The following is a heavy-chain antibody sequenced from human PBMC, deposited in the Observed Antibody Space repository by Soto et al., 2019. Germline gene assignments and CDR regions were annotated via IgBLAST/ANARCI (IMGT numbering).Heavy chain of an antibody. D-gene: IGHD3-22*01. CDR2: FDPEDGET. CDR3: ATSHYYDSSGYYPY. CDR1: GYTLTELS. Sequence: ASVKVSCKVSGYTLTELSMHWVRQAPGKGLEWMGGFDPEDGETIYAQKFQGRVTMTEATSTDTAYMELSSLRSEDTAVYYCATSHYYDSSGYYPYWGQGTLVTVSS. V-gene: IGHV1-24*01. J-gene: IGHJ4*02.